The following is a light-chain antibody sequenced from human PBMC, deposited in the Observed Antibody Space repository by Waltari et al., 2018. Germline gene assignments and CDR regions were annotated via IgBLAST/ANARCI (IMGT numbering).Light chain of an antibody. CDR3: SSYTSISTFV. J-gene: IGLJ1*01. V-gene: IGLV2-14*01. CDR2: EAT. Sequence: QSALTQPASVSGSPGQSVTISCTGTSSDVGRYIYVSWYQQQPDKAPRLIIYEATKWPSGVSNRFSGSKSGNTASLTISGLQAEDEADYCCSSYTSISTFVFGSGTKVTVL. CDR1: SSDVGRYIY.